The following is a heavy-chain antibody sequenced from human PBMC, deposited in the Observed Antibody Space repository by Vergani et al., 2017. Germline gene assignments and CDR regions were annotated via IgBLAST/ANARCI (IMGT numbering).Heavy chain of an antibody. CDR3: ARDFXSVGIVPDDAFDI. CDR2: ISYDGSNK. V-gene: IGHV3-30*03. J-gene: IGHJ3*02. D-gene: IGHD2-21*01. CDR1: GFTFSTYG. Sequence: QVQLVESGGGVVQPGRSLILSCAASGFTFSTYGMHWVRQAPGKGLEWVAVISYDGSNKYYADSVKGRFTISRDNSKNTLYLQMNSLRAEDTAVYYCARDFXSVGIVPDDAFDIWGQGTMVTVSS.